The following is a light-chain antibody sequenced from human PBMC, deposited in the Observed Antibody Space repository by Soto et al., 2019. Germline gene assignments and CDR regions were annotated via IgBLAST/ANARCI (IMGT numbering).Light chain of an antibody. CDR3: QQYDSYPWT. CDR1: QSVSNW. J-gene: IGKJ1*01. CDR2: DAS. Sequence: DIPRTQSPSTLSASVGDTVTITCRASQSVSNWLAWYQQKPGKAPKLLIDDASSLESGVPSRFSGSGSGTEFTLTISSLQPDDFATYYCQQYDSYPWTFGQGTNVDIK. V-gene: IGKV1-5*01.